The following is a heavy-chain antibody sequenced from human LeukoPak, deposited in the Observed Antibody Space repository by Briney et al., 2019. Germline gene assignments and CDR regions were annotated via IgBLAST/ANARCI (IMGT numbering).Heavy chain of an antibody. Sequence: PSETLSLTCTVSGGSISSYYWRWIRQPAGKELEWIGHIYTSGSTNYNPSLKSRVTMSVDTSKNQFSLKLSSVTAADTAVYYCARHEIVDFWGVLRFDPWGQRTLVTVSS. CDR2: IYTSGST. D-gene: IGHD3-3*01. J-gene: IGHJ5*02. CDR1: GGSISSYY. V-gene: IGHV4-4*07. CDR3: ARHEIVDFWGVLRFDP.